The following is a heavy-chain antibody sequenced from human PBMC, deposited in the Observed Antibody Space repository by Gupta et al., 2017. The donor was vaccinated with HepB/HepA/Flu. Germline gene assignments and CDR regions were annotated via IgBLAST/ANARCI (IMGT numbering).Heavy chain of an antibody. V-gene: IGHV3-9*01. CDR1: GFTFGDFA. CDR2: ISWNSGSR. Sequence: EVQLVESGVVLVQPGGSLRFSCAAFGFTFGDFALLWVRQATGQGLEWVSGISWNSGSRDYTDSVKSRITISRDNAKNSLYLHMNSLRTDDTAFYYCAKVRYSTNWHGGADYWGQGTLVTVSS. CDR3: AKVRYSTNWHGGADY. D-gene: IGHD1-1*01. J-gene: IGHJ4*01.